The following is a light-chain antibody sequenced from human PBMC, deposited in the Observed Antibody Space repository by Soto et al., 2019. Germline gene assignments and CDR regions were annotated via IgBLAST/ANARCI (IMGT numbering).Light chain of an antibody. CDR3: AAWDDSLNGHAV. CDR2: NNN. CDR1: SSNIGSNS. V-gene: IGLV1-44*01. J-gene: IGLJ7*01. Sequence: QSVLTQPPSASGTPGQRVTISCSGSSSNIGSNSVNWYQQLPGTAPKLLIYNNNQRPSVVPDRFSGSKSGTSASLAISGLQSEDEADYFCAAWDDSLNGHAVFGGGTQLTVL.